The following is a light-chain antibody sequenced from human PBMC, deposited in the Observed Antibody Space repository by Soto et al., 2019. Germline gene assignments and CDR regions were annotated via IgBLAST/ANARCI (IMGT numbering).Light chain of an antibody. V-gene: IGKV1-9*01. Sequence: IHLTQSPSSLSASVGDSVTITCRASQGIRTYLAWYQQKPGKAPKLLIYCASTLQSGVPSRFSGSGSGTEFSLTISSLEPEDVLANYCQQRGSRHPFTFGGGTKVDIK. CDR1: QGIRTY. CDR2: CAS. CDR3: QQRGSRHPFT. J-gene: IGKJ4*01.